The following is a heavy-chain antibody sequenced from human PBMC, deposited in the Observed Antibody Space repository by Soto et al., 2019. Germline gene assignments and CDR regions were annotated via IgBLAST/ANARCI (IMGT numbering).Heavy chain of an antibody. D-gene: IGHD3-3*01. J-gene: IGHJ4*02. CDR1: GFTFSSYG. CDR3: ARDADSKYYDFAYYFDY. Sequence: GGSLRLSCAASGFTFSSYGMHWVRQAPGKGLEWVAVIWYDGSNKYYADSVKGRFTISRDNSKNTLYLQMNSLRAEDTAVYYCARDADSKYYDFAYYFDYWGQGTLVTVSS. V-gene: IGHV3-33*01. CDR2: IWYDGSNK.